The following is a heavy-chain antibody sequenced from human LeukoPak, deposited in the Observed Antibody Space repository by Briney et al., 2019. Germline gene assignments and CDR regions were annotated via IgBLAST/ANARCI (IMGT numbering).Heavy chain of an antibody. D-gene: IGHD6-6*01. V-gene: IGHV3-48*01. CDR2: ISSSSSTI. J-gene: IGHJ4*02. CDR1: GFTFSSYP. CDR3: ARAGIAARPGAYYFDY. Sequence: PGGPLGLSWAASGFTFSSYPMSGVARAPGKGRNGVYYISSSSSTIYYADSVKGRFTISRDNAKNSLYLQMNSLRAEDTAVYYCARAGIAARPGAYYFDYWGQGTLVTVSS.